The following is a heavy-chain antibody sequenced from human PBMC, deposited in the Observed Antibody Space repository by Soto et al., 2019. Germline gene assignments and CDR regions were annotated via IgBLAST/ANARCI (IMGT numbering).Heavy chain of an antibody. Sequence: GGSLRLSCAASGFTFSNYWMHWVRQAPGKGLVWVARIDTDGNSINYADSVEGRLRISRDNAKNTLYLQMNSLRAEDTAVYYCARNSPGVYALWVDVWGQGTTVTVSS. CDR3: ARNSPGVYALWVDV. J-gene: IGHJ6*02. D-gene: IGHD2-8*01. CDR1: GFTFSNYW. CDR2: IDTDGNSI. V-gene: IGHV3-74*01.